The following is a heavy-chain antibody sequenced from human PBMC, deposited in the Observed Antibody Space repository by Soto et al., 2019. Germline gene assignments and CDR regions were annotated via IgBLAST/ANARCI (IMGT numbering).Heavy chain of an antibody. V-gene: IGHV3-23*01. Sequence: GGSLRLSGVACGFPFRSYAMSWVRQTPGKGLAWVSGISGSGGRTYYAASVKGRCTISRGNSNTTLSLQGGSLRVEDTAVYFWEKGAYDARGEIWGQWTMV. CDR2: ISGSGGRT. J-gene: IGHJ3*01. D-gene: IGHD3-10*01. CDR1: GFPFRSYA. CDR3: EKGAYDARGEI.